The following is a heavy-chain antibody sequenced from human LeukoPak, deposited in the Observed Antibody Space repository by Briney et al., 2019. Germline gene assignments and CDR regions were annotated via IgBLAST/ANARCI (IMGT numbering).Heavy chain of an antibody. CDR3: ARDSNTAMVRDAFDI. CDR1: GYTFTSYG. J-gene: IGHJ3*02. CDR2: ISAYNGNT. Sequence: ASAKVSCKASGYTFTSYGISWVRQAPGQGLEWMGWISAYNGNTNYAQKLQGRVTMTTDTSTSTAYMELRSLRSDDTAVYYCARDSNTAMVRDAFDIWGQGTMVTVSS. V-gene: IGHV1-18*01. D-gene: IGHD5-18*01.